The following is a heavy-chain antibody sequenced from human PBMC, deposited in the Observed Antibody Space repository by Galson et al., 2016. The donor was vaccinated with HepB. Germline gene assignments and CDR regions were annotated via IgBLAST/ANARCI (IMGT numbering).Heavy chain of an antibody. CDR2: INQDGSKE. CDR3: PRSHSGINGGRFAW. D-gene: IGHD3-10*01. Sequence: SLRLSCAASGFTLSTYWMSWVRQAPGKGLEWVANINQDGSKEYYVESVRGRFTISRDNAENSLYLQMNSLRSEDTAVYYSPRSHSGINGGRFAWWGQGSLVTVSS. CDR1: GFTLSTYW. V-gene: IGHV3-7*01. J-gene: IGHJ4*02.